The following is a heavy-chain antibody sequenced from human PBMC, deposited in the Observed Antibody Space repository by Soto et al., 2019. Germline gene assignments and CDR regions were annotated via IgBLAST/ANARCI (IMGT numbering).Heavy chain of an antibody. D-gene: IGHD2-2*01. CDR3: ARALFSSSFFWLDA. Sequence: QVQLVQSGAEVKKPGASVKVSCKASGYNFTRYTMHWVRQAPGQRLELMGWITAGDAKTKYSQKFQGRVTISGDIDATTVYMDLNSLIAEDTAVYYSARALFSSSFFWLDAWGRGPLVIVS. V-gene: IGHV1-3*01. CDR1: GYNFTRYT. CDR2: ITAGDAKT. J-gene: IGHJ5*02.